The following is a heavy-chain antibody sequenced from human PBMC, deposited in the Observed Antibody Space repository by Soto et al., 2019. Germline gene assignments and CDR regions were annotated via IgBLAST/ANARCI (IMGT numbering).Heavy chain of an antibody. CDR3: ARVVGDYLSLSCFDP. CDR1: GLLISTSTSL. CDR2: IFYGGST. D-gene: IGHD4-17*01. Sequence: PSDPLSPTSSPSGLLISTSTSLGSWQLQPPWERREWFGNIFYGGSTYYNPSLKSRVTISVDTSKNQFSLKLSSVTAADTAIYYCARVVGDYLSLSCFDPWGQGTLVTVSS. V-gene: IGHV4-39*01. J-gene: IGHJ5*02.